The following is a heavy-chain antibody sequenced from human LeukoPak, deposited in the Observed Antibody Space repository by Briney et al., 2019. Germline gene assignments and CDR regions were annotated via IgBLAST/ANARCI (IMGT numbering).Heavy chain of an antibody. V-gene: IGHV3-30-3*01. J-gene: IGHJ4*02. D-gene: IGHD1-26*01. CDR1: GFTFSNYH. CDR2: MSYDGYNK. CDR3: ARDGSD. Sequence: GGSLRLPCTASGFTFSNYHMHWVRQAPGWGLEWVAVMSYDGYNKYYADSVQGRFTISRDNSKNTLYLQMNSLRPEDTAVYYCARDGSDWGQGTLVTVSS.